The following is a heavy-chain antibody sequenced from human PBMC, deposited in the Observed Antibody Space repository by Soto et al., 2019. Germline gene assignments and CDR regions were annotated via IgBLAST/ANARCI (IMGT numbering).Heavy chain of an antibody. CDR1: GYTFTSYG. V-gene: IGHV1-18*01. CDR3: ARVLLEWLLLPGFFDY. Sequence: QVQLVQSGAEVKKPGASVKVSCKASGYTFTSYGISWVRQAPGQGLEWMGWISAYNGNTNYAQKLQGRVTMTTDTPTSTGYMELGSLRSDDTAVYYCARVLLEWLLLPGFFDYWGQGTLVTVSS. CDR2: ISAYNGNT. D-gene: IGHD3-3*01. J-gene: IGHJ4*02.